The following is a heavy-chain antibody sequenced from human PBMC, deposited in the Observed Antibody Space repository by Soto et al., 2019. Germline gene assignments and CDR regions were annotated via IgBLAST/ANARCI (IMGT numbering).Heavy chain of an antibody. J-gene: IGHJ6*02. CDR1: GVSFSSYC. Sequence: GGTLRLSCAAAGVSFSSYCMSWVRQAPGKGLEWVSAVSGSGGSVYYADSVRGRFTISRDNSKDTLYLQVNSMRAEDTAIYYCANGSVVVGGYPCAMDFWGQGPSVTV. D-gene: IGHD6-25*01. CDR2: VSGSGGSV. V-gene: IGHV3-23*01. CDR3: ANGSVVVGGYPCAMDF.